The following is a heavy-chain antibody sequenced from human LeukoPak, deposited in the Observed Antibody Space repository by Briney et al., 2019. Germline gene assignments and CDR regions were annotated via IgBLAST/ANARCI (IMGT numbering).Heavy chain of an antibody. Sequence: QSGGSLRLSCAASGFTFSGSAMHWVRQAPGKGLEWVSAISDSGNTYHADSVKGRFTISRDSSKNTLFLQMNRLRPEDAAVYYCAKEAGTTCRGAYCYPFAYWGQETLVTVSS. V-gene: IGHV3-23*01. D-gene: IGHD2-21*01. CDR1: GFTFSGSA. CDR3: AKEAGTTCRGAYCYPFAY. CDR2: ISDSGNT. J-gene: IGHJ4*02.